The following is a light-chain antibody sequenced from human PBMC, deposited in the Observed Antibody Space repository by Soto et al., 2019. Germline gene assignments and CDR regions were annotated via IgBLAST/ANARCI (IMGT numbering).Light chain of an antibody. Sequence: EIVLTQSPATLSLSPGERATLSCRASQSISSYLIWYQQKPGQAPRLLIYDASSRATAIPARFSGSGSGTDFTLTISNLEPEDFAVYYCQRRANWPLTFGGGTNVEI. CDR2: DAS. CDR3: QRRANWPLT. J-gene: IGKJ4*01. CDR1: QSISSY. V-gene: IGKV3-11*01.